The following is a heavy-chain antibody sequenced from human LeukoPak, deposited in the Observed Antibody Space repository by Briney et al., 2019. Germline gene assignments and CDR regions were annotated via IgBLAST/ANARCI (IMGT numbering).Heavy chain of an antibody. D-gene: IGHD6-6*01. V-gene: IGHV4-38-2*01. CDR1: GYSISSGYY. J-gene: IGHJ4*02. CDR3: ARPHINSSHFYDS. Sequence: SETLSLTCAVSGYSISSGYYWGWIRQPPGKGLEWIGSIYHSGTTYYNPSLKSRVTISIDTSKNQFSLKLNSVTAADTAVYYCARPHINSSHFYDSWGQGALVTVSS. CDR2: IYHSGTT.